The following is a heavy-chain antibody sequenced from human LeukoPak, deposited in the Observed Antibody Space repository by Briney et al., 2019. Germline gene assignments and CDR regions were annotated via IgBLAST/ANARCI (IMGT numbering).Heavy chain of an antibody. D-gene: IGHD6-13*01. Sequence: GGSLRLSCAASGFTFSSYWMSWVRQAPGKGLEWVANIKQDGSEKYYVDSVKGRFTISRDNAKNSLYLQMNSLRAEDTAVYYCAKDSGATVGMGFDYWGQGTLVTVSS. CDR2: IKQDGSEK. J-gene: IGHJ4*02. CDR3: AKDSGATVGMGFDY. CDR1: GFTFSSYW. V-gene: IGHV3-7*01.